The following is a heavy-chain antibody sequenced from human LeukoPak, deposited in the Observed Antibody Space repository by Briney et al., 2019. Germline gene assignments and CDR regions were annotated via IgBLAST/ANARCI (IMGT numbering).Heavy chain of an antibody. V-gene: IGHV4-34*01. D-gene: IGHD1-14*01. Sequence: PSETLSLTSAVYGGSFSGYYWSWIRQPPGKGLEWIGEINHSGSTNYNPSLKSRVTISVDTSKNQFSLKLSSVTAADTAVYYCARGLRYRPSFDYWGQGTLVTVSS. J-gene: IGHJ4*02. CDR1: GGSFSGYY. CDR2: INHSGST. CDR3: ARGLRYRPSFDY.